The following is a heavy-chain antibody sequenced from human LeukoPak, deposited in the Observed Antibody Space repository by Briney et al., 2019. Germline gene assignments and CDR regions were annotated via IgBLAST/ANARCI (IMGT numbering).Heavy chain of an antibody. CDR3: AKDSDYNSGSFDY. J-gene: IGHJ4*02. CDR2: ISGSGVST. CDR1: GFTFSNYA. D-gene: IGHD3-10*01. Sequence: GGSLRLSCAASGFTFSNYAVSWVRQAPGKGPEWVSAISGSGVSTFYADSVKGRFTVSRDNSKNTLYLQMNSLRAEDTAVYYCAKDSDYNSGSFDYWGQGTLVTVSS. V-gene: IGHV3-23*01.